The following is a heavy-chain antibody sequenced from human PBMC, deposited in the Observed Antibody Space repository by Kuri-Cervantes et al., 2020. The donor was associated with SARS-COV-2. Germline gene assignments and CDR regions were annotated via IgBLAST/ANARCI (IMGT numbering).Heavy chain of an antibody. Sequence: SETLSLTCTVSGGPISTYYWTWIRQPPGKGLEWIGYVYYSGSTNYNPSLKSRVTISVDTSKNQLSLNVSSVTAADTAVYYCARGMAEVSYYFDYWGQGTLVTVSS. D-gene: IGHD5-24*01. CDR1: GGPISTYY. J-gene: IGHJ4*02. CDR3: ARGMAEVSYYFDY. CDR2: VYYSGST. V-gene: IGHV4-59*12.